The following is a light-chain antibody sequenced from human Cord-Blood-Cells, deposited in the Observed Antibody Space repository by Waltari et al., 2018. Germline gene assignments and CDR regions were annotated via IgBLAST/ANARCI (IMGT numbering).Light chain of an antibody. V-gene: IGLV2-23*01. Sequence: QSALTQPASVSGSPGQSLTISCTGTSSDVWSYNLVSWYQQHPGKAPKLVIYEGSKRPSGVSNRFSGSKSGNTASLTISGLQAEDEADYYCCSYAGSSTLVFGGGTKLTVL. CDR3: CSYAGSSTLV. J-gene: IGLJ3*02. CDR1: SSDVWSYNL. CDR2: EGS.